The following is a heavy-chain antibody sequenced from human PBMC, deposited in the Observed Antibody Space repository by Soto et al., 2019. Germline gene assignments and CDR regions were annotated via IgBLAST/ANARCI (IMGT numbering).Heavy chain of an antibody. V-gene: IGHV4-59*01. CDR3: ATGRFSAMIRGVIMFDP. CDR2: IHYSGST. J-gene: IGHJ5*02. CDR1: GGSISSYY. Sequence: PSETLSLTCTVSGGSISSYYWNWIRQPPGKGLEWIGYIHYSGSTNYNPSLKSRVTISVDTSNNQFSLKLSSVTAADTAVYYCATGRFSAMIRGVIMFDPWGQGTPVTVSS. D-gene: IGHD3-10*01.